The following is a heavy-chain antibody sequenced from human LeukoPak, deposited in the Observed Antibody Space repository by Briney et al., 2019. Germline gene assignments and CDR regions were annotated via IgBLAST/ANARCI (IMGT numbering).Heavy chain of an antibody. CDR2: IYHSGST. Sequence: PSQTLSLTCAVSGGSISSGGYSWSWIRQPPGKGLEWIGYIYHSGSTYYNPSLKSRVTISVDRSKNQFSLKLSSVTAADTAVYYCARGPYCSSTSCYAGYFQHWGQGTLVTVSS. CDR1: GGSISSGGYS. J-gene: IGHJ1*01. V-gene: IGHV4-30-2*01. CDR3: ARGPYCSSTSCYAGYFQH. D-gene: IGHD2-2*01.